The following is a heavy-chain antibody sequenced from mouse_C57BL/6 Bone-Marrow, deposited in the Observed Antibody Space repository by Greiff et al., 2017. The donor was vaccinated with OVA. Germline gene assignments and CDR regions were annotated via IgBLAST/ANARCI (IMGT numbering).Heavy chain of an antibody. J-gene: IGHJ2*01. CDR3: ARRGIWLRDY. CDR2: IYPRSGNT. Sequence: VKLVESGAELARPGASVKLSCKASGYTFTSYGISWVKQRTGQGLEWIGEIYPRSGNTYYNEKFKGKATLTADKSSSTAYMELRSLTSEDSAVYFCARRGIWLRDYWGQGTTLTVSS. D-gene: IGHD2-2*01. V-gene: IGHV1-81*01. CDR1: GYTFTSYG.